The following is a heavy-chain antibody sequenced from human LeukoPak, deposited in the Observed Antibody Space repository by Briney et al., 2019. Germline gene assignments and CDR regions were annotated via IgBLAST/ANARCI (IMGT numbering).Heavy chain of an antibody. CDR3: APPPPWFDP. J-gene: IGHJ5*02. CDR1: GFTFSSYA. CDR2: ISGSGGST. Sequence: PGESLRLSCTASGFTFSSYAMSWVRQTPGKGLEWVSAISGSGGSTYYADSVKGRLTISRDNSKNTLYLQMNSLRAEDTAVYYCAPPPPWFDPWGQGTLVTVSS. V-gene: IGHV3-23*01.